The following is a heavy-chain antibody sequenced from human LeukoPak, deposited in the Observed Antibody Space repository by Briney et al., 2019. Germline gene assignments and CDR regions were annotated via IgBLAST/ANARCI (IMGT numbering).Heavy chain of an antibody. CDR2: INPNSGGT. CDR3: ARVRVVATRWFDP. Sequence: RASVKVSCKASGYTFTGYYMHWVRQAPGQGLEWMGWINPNSGGTNYAQKFQGGVTMTRDTSISTAYMELSRLRSDDTAVYYCARVRVVATRWFDPWGQGTLVTVSS. CDR1: GYTFTGYY. V-gene: IGHV1-2*02. J-gene: IGHJ5*02. D-gene: IGHD3-22*01.